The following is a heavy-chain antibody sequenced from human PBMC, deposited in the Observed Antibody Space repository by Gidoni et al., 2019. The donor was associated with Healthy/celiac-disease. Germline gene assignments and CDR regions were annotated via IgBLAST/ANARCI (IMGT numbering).Heavy chain of an antibody. CDR3: ARGGQAVGAFDI. CDR1: GGSFSGYY. Sequence: QVQLQQWGAGRLKPSETLSPTCAVYGGSFSGYYWSWIRQPPGKGLEWIGEINHSGSTNYNPSLKSRVTISVDTSKIQFSLKLSSVTAADTAVYYCARGGQAVGAFDIWGQGTMVTVSS. V-gene: IGHV4-34*01. J-gene: IGHJ3*02. D-gene: IGHD1-26*01. CDR2: INHSGST.